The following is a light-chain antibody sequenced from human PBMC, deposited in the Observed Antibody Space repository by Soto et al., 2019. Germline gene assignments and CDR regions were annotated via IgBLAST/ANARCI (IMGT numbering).Light chain of an antibody. CDR3: QQSYSTLDYT. Sequence: DIQMTQSPSSLSASVGDRVTITCRASQRISNYLNWYQHKPGKAPRLLIYAASSLLSGVPSRFSGSGYGTDFTLTISSLQPEDFATYYCQQSYSTLDYTFGQGTKVEIK. V-gene: IGKV1-39*01. J-gene: IGKJ2*01. CDR1: QRISNY. CDR2: AAS.